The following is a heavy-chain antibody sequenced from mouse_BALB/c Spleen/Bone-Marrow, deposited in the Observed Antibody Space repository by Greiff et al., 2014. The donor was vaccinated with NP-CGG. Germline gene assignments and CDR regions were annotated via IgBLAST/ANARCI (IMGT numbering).Heavy chain of an antibody. V-gene: IGHV14-3*02. CDR2: IDPANGNT. CDR1: GFNIKDTY. Sequence: EVQLVESGAELVKPGASVKLSCTASGFNIKDTYMHWVKQRPEQGLEWIGRIDPANGNTKYDPKFQGKATITADTSFNTAYLQLSSLTSEDTAVYYCASYYYGSSSFAYWGQGTLVTVSA. J-gene: IGHJ3*01. D-gene: IGHD1-1*01. CDR3: ASYYYGSSSFAY.